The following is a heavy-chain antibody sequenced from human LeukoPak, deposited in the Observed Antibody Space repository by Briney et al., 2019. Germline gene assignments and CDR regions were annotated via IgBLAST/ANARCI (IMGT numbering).Heavy chain of an antibody. Sequence: GGSLRLSCAASGFTFSRYWMHWVRQAPGKGLVWVSRINTDGSSTNDADSVKGRFTISRDNAKNTLYLQMNSLRAEDTAVYYCARVSSMVRGVIPVFDYWGQGTLVTVSS. J-gene: IGHJ4*02. CDR3: ARVSSMVRGVIPVFDY. CDR1: GFTFSRYW. CDR2: INTDGSST. V-gene: IGHV3-74*01. D-gene: IGHD3-10*01.